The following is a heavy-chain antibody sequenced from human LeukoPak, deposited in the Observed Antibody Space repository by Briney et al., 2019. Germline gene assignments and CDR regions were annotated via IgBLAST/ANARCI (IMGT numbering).Heavy chain of an antibody. Sequence: PSETLSLTCTVSGGSVSSGGYYWSWIRQPPGKGLEWIGYMHYSGSSNYNPSLKSRVTISGDTSKNQFSLKLSSVTAADTAVYYCARHGTISSESYFDYWGQGALVTVSS. D-gene: IGHD1-14*01. J-gene: IGHJ4*02. CDR2: MHYSGSS. V-gene: IGHV4-61*08. CDR3: ARHGTISSESYFDY. CDR1: GGSVSSGGYY.